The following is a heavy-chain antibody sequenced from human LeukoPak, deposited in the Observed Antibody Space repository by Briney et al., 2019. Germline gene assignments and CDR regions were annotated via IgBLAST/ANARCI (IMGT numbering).Heavy chain of an antibody. D-gene: IGHD6-13*01. J-gene: IGHJ4*02. Sequence: GASVNLSFNASGSTFTINNMHWVRHAPRQGLGWMGWINPNSCGTNYAQKFQGRVTLTRDTSISTAYIELRRLRSGGPALYFFAGGGISRGYETGCADYWGQGTLVTVSS. CDR3: AGGGISRGYETGCADY. V-gene: IGHV1-2*02. CDR1: GSTFTINN. CDR2: INPNSCGT.